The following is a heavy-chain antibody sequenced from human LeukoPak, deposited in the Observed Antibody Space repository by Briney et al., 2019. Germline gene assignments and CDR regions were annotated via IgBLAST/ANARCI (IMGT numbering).Heavy chain of an antibody. J-gene: IGHJ4*02. CDR2: IGTAGDT. CDR3: TRAVGATNLGFDY. V-gene: IGHV3-13*01. D-gene: IGHD1-26*01. Sequence: GPSLRPACAPAGFTFSSYDMHWASQATGKGLEWVSAIGTAGDTYYADSVKGRSTISRENAKNSLFLQVNSLRVGDKAVYYCTRAVGATNLGFDYWGQGTLVTVSS. CDR1: GFTFSSYD.